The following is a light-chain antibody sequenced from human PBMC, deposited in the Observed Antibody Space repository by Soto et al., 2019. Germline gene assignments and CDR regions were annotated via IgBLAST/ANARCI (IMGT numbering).Light chain of an antibody. V-gene: IGLV2-14*01. CDR2: EVS. Sequence: QSALTQPASVSGSPGQSITISCTGTSSDVGGYNYVSWYQQHPGKAPKLMIYEVSNRPSGVSNRFSGSKSGNTASLTISGIQAEDEADYYCRSYTSSSTRVFGTGTKLTV. J-gene: IGLJ1*01. CDR3: RSYTSSSTRV. CDR1: SSDVGGYNY.